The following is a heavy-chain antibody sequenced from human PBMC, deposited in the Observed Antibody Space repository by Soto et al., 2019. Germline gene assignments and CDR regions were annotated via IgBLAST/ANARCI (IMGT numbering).Heavy chain of an antibody. CDR2: INYGGTT. Sequence: PSETLSLTCTVSGGSFSSSTYYWGWIRRSPGKRLEWIGSINYGGTTYYNPSLKSRVTISVDTSKNQFSLKLSSVTAADTAVYYCARSHIVPRLFMYPYDYWGQGSLVTVSS. CDR3: ARSHIVPRLFMYPYDY. V-gene: IGHV4-39*01. CDR1: GGSFSSSTYY. D-gene: IGHD6-6*01. J-gene: IGHJ4*02.